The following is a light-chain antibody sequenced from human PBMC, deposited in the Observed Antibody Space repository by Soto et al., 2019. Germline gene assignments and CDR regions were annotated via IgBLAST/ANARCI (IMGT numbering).Light chain of an antibody. J-gene: IGKJ1*01. Sequence: EIVMTQSPATLSVSPGERATLSCRASQSVKSNLAWYQQKPGQAPRLLIYDASTRAAGIPARFSGSGSGTEFTLTISSLQSEDFAVYYCQHHNTWLWTFGQGTKVGI. CDR3: QHHNTWLWT. CDR1: QSVKSN. V-gene: IGKV3-15*01. CDR2: DAS.